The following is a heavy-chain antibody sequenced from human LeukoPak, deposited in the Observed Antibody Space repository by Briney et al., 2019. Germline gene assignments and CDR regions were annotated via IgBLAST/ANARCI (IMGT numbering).Heavy chain of an antibody. CDR3: ARDSTTFRFGY. J-gene: IGHJ4*02. Sequence: GGSLRLSCAASGFAVSNNYMSWVRQGPGKGLEWVSIIYSGGITYYVDSVKGRFTISRDNSKSMLYLQMNSLRTEDTAVYYCARDSTTFRFGYWGKGPLVTV. V-gene: IGHV3-53*01. D-gene: IGHD4-11*01. CDR2: IYSGGIT. CDR1: GFAVSNNY.